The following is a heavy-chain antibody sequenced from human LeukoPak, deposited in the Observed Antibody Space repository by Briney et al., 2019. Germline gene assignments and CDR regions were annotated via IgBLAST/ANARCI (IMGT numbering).Heavy chain of an antibody. Sequence: PSETLSLTCAVYGGSFSGYYWSWIRQPPGKGLEWIGEINHSGSTNYNPSLKSRVTISVDTSKNQFSLKLNSVTAADTAVYYCARKSILTSGRKPYDYWDQGALVTVSS. D-gene: IGHD2-15*01. CDR3: ARKSILTSGRKPYDY. CDR1: GGSFSGYY. J-gene: IGHJ4*02. V-gene: IGHV4-34*01. CDR2: INHSGST.